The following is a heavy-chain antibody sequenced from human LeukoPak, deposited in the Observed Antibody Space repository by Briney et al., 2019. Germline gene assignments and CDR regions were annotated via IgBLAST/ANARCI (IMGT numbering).Heavy chain of an antibody. CDR1: GGSITGFY. J-gene: IGHJ3*02. CDR2: IYSSGST. V-gene: IGHV4-59*01. D-gene: IGHD3-10*01. Sequence: PSGTLSLTCTVSGGSITGFYWSWIRQTPGKGLEWIGHIYSSGSTSYNPSLKSRVTISVDTFNSQFSLKLTSVTAADTAVYYCAREPPFGHTGLYVIWGRGTMVAVSS. CDR3: AREPPFGHTGLYVI.